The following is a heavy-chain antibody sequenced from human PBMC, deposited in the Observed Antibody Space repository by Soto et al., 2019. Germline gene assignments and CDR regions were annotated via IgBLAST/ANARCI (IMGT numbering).Heavy chain of an antibody. CDR3: AQEYLLAY. V-gene: IGHV3-23*01. CDR2: IDASGGDK. J-gene: IGHJ4*02. Sequence: EVQLLESGGGLVQPGGSLRLSCAASGFTFSSYAMSWVRQAPGEGLEWVSAIDASGGDKKHADSVKGRFTISRDNSKNTLVLPMNSLGAAGKSVYFCAQEYLLAYWGQGTLVTVSS. CDR1: GFTFSSYA.